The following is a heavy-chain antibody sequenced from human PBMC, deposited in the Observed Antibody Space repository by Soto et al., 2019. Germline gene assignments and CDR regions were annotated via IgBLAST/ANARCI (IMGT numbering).Heavy chain of an antibody. V-gene: IGHV3-23*01. CDR3: AKDLEQWLVEWGPQGPFDY. CDR1: GFTFSSYA. Sequence: EVQLLESGGGLVQPGGSLRLSCAASGFTFSSYAMSWVRQAPGKGLEWVSAISGSGGSTYYADSVKGRFTISRDNSKNTLYLQMNSLRAEDTAVYYCAKDLEQWLVEWGPQGPFDYWGQGTLVTVSS. CDR2: ISGSGGST. J-gene: IGHJ4*02. D-gene: IGHD6-19*01.